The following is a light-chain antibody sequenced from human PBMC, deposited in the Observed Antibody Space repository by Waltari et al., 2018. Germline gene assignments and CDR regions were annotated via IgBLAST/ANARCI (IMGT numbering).Light chain of an antibody. V-gene: IGKV4-1*01. CDR1: GSVLFTPDNRNC. CDR2: WAS. J-gene: IGKJ4*01. Sequence: DIVMTQSPDSLAVSLAERPTINSKSSGSVLFTPDNRNCLAWYQQKPGQPPKLLTYWASTRESGIPDRFSASGSGTDCSLTITSLQAEDVAVYYCQQYSNTPLTFGGGTRVEIK. CDR3: QQYSNTPLT.